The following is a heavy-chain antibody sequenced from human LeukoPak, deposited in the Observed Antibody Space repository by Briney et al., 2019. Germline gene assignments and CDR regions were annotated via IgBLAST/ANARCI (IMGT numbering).Heavy chain of an antibody. CDR1: GFTFSRYA. CDR2: ISGSGGST. J-gene: IGHJ3*02. CDR3: AKGYSGSADALDI. V-gene: IGHV3-23*01. Sequence: GGSLRLSRAASGFTFSRYAMSWVRQAPGKGLEWVSAISGSGGSTYYADSVKGRFTISRDNSKNSLFLQMSSLRAEDTAVYYCAKGYSGSADALDIWGQGTRVSVSS. D-gene: IGHD5-12*01.